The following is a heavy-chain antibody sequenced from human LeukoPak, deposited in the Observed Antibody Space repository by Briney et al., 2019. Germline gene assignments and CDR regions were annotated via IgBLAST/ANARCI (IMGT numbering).Heavy chain of an antibody. Sequence: SETLSLTCTVSGGSISSYYWSWIRQPPGKGLEWIGYIYYSGSTNYNPSLKSRVTISVDTSKNQFSLKLSSVTAADTAVYYCAREQQLDHYYYYYMDVWGKGTTVTVSS. D-gene: IGHD6-13*01. CDR2: IYYSGST. CDR1: GGSISSYY. J-gene: IGHJ6*03. V-gene: IGHV4-59*01. CDR3: AREQQLDHYYYYYMDV.